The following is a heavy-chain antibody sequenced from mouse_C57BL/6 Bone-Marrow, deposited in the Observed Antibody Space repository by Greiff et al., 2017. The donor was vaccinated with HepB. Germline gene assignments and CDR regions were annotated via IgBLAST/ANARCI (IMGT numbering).Heavy chain of an antibody. V-gene: IGHV1-55*01. D-gene: IGHD1-1*01. J-gene: IGHJ1*03. Sequence: QVQLQQPGAELVKPGASVKMSCKASGYTFTSYWITWVKQRPGQGLEWIGDIYPGSGSTNYNEKFKSKATLTVDTSSSTAYMQLSSLTSEDSAVYYCARKGPYVSSSPWYFDVWGTGTTVTVSS. CDR3: ARKGPYVSSSPWYFDV. CDR1: GYTFTSYW. CDR2: IYPGSGST.